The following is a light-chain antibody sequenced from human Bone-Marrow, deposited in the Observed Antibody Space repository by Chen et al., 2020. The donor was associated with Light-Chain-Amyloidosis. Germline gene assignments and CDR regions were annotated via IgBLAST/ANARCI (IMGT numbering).Light chain of an antibody. V-gene: IGLV3-21*02. CDR1: NIGSTS. J-gene: IGLJ3*02. CDR2: DDS. Sequence: SYVLTQPSSVSVAPGRTATIACGGNNIGSTSVDWYQKTPGEAPRLVVYDDSDRPSGIPARLSGSNSGNTATLTISRVEAGDEADYYCQVWDRSSDRPVFGGGTKLTVL. CDR3: QVWDRSSDRPV.